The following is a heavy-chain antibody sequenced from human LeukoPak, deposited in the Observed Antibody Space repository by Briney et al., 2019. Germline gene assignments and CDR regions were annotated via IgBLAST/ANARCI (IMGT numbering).Heavy chain of an antibody. CDR1: GFTFSSYA. CDR2: ISSNGGST. J-gene: IGHJ4*02. V-gene: IGHV3-64*01. CDR3: ARELRGDQGNY. Sequence: GGSLRLSCAASGFTFSSYAMHWVRQAPGKGLEYVSAISSNGGSTYYANSVKGRFTISRDNSRNTLYLQMGSLRAEDMAVYYCARELRGDQGNYWGQGTLVTVSS. D-gene: IGHD3-16*01.